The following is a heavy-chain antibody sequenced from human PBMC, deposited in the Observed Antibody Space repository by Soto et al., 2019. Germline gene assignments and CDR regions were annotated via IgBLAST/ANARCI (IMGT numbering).Heavy chain of an antibody. V-gene: IGHV4-4*02. CDR1: GGSIGTSNW. D-gene: IGHD6-13*01. CDR2: VYRTGST. Sequence: SETLSLTCAVSGGSIGTSNWWSWVRQPPGKGLEWIGEVYRTGSTNYNPSLESRLTISVDKSKNQFSLKLTSVTAADTAVYYCARARATIAAAAIFDCWGQGTLVTVSS. J-gene: IGHJ4*02. CDR3: ARARATIAAAAIFDC.